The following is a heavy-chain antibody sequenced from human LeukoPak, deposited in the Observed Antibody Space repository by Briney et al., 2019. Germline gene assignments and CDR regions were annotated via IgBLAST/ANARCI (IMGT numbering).Heavy chain of an antibody. D-gene: IGHD6-19*01. CDR2: INPSGGST. CDR3: ARVGIAVAGTGWFDP. Sequence: ASVTVSCKASGYTFTSYYMHWVRQAPGQGLEWMGIINPSGGSTSYAQKFQGRVTMTRDMSTSTVYMELSSLRSEDTAVYYCARVGIAVAGTGWFDPWGQRTLVTVSS. J-gene: IGHJ5*02. CDR1: GYTFTSYY. V-gene: IGHV1-46*01.